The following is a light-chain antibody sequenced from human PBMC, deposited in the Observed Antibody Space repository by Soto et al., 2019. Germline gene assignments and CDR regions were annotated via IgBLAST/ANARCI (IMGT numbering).Light chain of an antibody. Sequence: QSVLTQPPSVSAAPGQKVTISCSGSSSSSHIGHHSVSWYQHLPGTAPKLLIYDNDQRPSGIPARFSGSKSATSATLDITGLQTGDEADYYCGTWDTGLRAYVLGTGTTVTVL. CDR2: DND. CDR3: GTWDTGLRAYV. CDR1: SSSSHIGHHS. J-gene: IGLJ1*01. V-gene: IGLV1-51*01.